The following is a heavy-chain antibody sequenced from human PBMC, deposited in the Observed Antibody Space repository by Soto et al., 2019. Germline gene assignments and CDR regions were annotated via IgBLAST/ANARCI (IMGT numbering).Heavy chain of an antibody. J-gene: IGHJ4*02. CDR2: INGDGSTT. V-gene: IGHV3-74*01. CDR1: GFAFSSYW. CDR3: AIVVQGRYYFDY. D-gene: IGHD3-16*02. Sequence: EVHLVESGGGSVQPGGSLKLSCAGSGFAFSSYWIHWVRQVPGKGLVWVSRINGDGSTTSYADSVRGRFSISRDNPKDRLYLQLNSLRAEDTSLYYCAIVVQGRYYFDYWGQGTLVTVSS.